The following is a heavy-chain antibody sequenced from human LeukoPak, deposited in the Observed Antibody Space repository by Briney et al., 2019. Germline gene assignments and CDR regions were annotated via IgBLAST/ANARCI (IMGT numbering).Heavy chain of an antibody. CDR3: AKEGRYCSGGSCYYAYFDY. D-gene: IGHD2-15*01. J-gene: IGHJ4*02. CDR2: IRDDGSNK. Sequence: GGSLRLSCAASGFTFSSYGMHWVRQAPGKGLEWVAFIRDDGSNKYYADSVKGRFTISRDNSKNTLYLQMNSLRAEDTAVYYCAKEGRYCSGGSCYYAYFDYWGQGTLVTVSS. CDR1: GFTFSSYG. V-gene: IGHV3-30*02.